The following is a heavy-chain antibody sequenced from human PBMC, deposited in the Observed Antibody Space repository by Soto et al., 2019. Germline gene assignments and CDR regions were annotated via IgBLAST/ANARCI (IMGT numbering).Heavy chain of an antibody. CDR2: IYSSGST. CDR1: GASISSGDSF. CDR3: ASLHPPFDP. V-gene: IGHV4-30-4*01. J-gene: IGHJ5*02. Sequence: QVQLQESGPGLVKPSQTLSLTCTVSGASISSGDSFWSWIRQPPGKGLEWIAYIYSSGSTYYNPSLMRRVAISIATSQNQVSLNLSSLPAADTAVYYCASLHPPFDPWGQGTLVTVSS.